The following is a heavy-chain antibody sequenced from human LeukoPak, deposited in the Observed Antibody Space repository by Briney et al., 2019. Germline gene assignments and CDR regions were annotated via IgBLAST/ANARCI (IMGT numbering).Heavy chain of an antibody. CDR2: IYYSGTT. J-gene: IGHJ1*01. Sequence: PSETLSLTCTVSGGSISSYYWSRIRQPPGKGLEWIGYIYYSGTTNYNPSLKSRVTISVDTSKNQFSLKLSSVTDAETTVHYCAGEDYCSGGSCYSGYFQHWGQGTLVTVSS. V-gene: IGHV4-59*01. D-gene: IGHD2-15*01. CDR3: AGEDYCSGGSCYSGYFQH. CDR1: GGSISSYY.